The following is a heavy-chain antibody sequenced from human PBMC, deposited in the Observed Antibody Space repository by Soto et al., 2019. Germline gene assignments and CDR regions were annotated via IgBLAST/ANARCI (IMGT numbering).Heavy chain of an antibody. V-gene: IGHV4-4*02. J-gene: IGHJ3*02. Sequence: QVQLQESGPGLVKPSGTLSLTCAVSGGSISSSNWWSWVRQPPGKGLEWIGEFYHSGSTNYNPSLNSRFTMAIDKSRNQLSLNLSSVTAADTAVYYCARDPLRYFEYRAFVIWGQGTMVTVSS. CDR1: GGSISSSNW. CDR2: FYHSGST. D-gene: IGHD3-9*01. CDR3: ARDPLRYFEYRAFVI.